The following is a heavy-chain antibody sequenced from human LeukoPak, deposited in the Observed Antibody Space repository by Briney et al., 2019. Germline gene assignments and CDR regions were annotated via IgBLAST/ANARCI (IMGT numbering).Heavy chain of an antibody. J-gene: IGHJ4*02. Sequence: GASVKVSCKASGGTFSSYAISWVRQAPGQGLEWMGGIIPIFGTANYAQKFQGRVTITADKSTSTAYMELSRLRSDDTAVYYCARGTGDYDLYDYWGQGTLVTVSS. V-gene: IGHV1-69*06. CDR2: IIPIFGTA. D-gene: IGHD5-12*01. CDR3: ARGTGDYDLYDY. CDR1: GGTFSSYA.